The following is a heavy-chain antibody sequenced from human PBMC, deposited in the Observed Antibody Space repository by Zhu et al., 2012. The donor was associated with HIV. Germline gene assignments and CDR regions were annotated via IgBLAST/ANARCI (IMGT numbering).Heavy chain of an antibody. V-gene: IGHV4-34*01. CDR1: GGSFSGHY. Sequence: QVQLQQWGAGLLKPSETLSLSCAVYGGSFSGHYWSWIRQSPGKGLEWIGEIHHSGRTNYNPSLKSRVTISVDTSKNQFSLKLSSVTAADTALYYCARIAVAESYFDYWGPGNPGHRLL. J-gene: IGHJ4*02. CDR2: IHHSGRT. CDR3: ARIAVAESYFDY. D-gene: IGHD6-19*01.